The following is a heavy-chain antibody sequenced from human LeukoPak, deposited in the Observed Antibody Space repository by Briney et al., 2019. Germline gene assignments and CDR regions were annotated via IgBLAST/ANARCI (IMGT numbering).Heavy chain of an antibody. CDR2: INQDGSEK. Sequence: PGGSLRLSCAASGFTFSSYWMSWVRQAPGKGLEWVANINQDGSEKYYLDSVKGRFTISRDNAKNSLYLQMNSLRAEDKAEYYCARDRRGWSDYWGQGTLVTVSS. CDR3: ARDRRGWSDY. V-gene: IGHV3-7*01. J-gene: IGHJ4*02. CDR1: GFTFSSYW. D-gene: IGHD6-19*01.